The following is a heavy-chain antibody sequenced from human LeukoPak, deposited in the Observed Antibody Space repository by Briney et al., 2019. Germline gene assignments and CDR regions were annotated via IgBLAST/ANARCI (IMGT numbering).Heavy chain of an antibody. Sequence: GGSLRLSCAASGFTFSNAWMSWVRQAPGKGLEWVGRIKSKTDGGTTDYAAPVKGRFTISRDDSKNTLYLQMNSLKTEDTAVYYCTRASRELELLGSPDNWGQGTLVTVSS. CDR2: IKSKTDGGTT. J-gene: IGHJ4*02. D-gene: IGHD1-7*01. CDR3: TRASRELELLGSPDN. V-gene: IGHV3-15*01. CDR1: GFTFSNAW.